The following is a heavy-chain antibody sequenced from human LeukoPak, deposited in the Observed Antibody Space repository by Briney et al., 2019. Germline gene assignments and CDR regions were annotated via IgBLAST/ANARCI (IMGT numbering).Heavy chain of an antibody. J-gene: IGHJ5*02. CDR1: GGSVTDYY. D-gene: IGHD6-6*01. V-gene: IGHV4-59*02. CDR3: ARLSSLANIAARGRTWFDT. CDR2: IYYTGT. Sequence: SETLSLTCTVSGGSVTDYYWSWIRQSPGKGLEWIGYIYYTGTSYNPSLKSRVTISADTSKNQFSLKLSSVTAADTAVYYCARLSSLANIAARGRTWFDTWGQGSLVTVSS.